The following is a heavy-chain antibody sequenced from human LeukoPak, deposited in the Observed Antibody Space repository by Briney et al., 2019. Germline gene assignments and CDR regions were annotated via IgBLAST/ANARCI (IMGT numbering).Heavy chain of an antibody. J-gene: IGHJ4*02. D-gene: IGHD3-22*01. CDR1: GYTLTELS. CDR3: ASWDSSSGDY. CDR2: FDPEDGET. V-gene: IGHV1-24*01. Sequence: GASVKVSCKVSGYTLTELSMHWVRQAPGKGLEWMGGFDPEDGETNYAQKFQGRVTMTTDTSTSTAYMELRSLRSDDTAVYYCASWDSSSGDYWGQGTLVTVSS.